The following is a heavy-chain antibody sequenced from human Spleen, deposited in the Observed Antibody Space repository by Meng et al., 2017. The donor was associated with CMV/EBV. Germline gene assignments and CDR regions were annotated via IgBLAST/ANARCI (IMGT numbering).Heavy chain of an antibody. Sequence: GESLKISCAASGFTFNSYSMNWVRQAPGKGLEWVSYISSSSSTIYYADSVKGRFTISRDNAKNSLYLQMNSLRAEDTAVYYCARALPSYYYGMDVWGQGTTVTVSS. D-gene: IGHD2-15*01. CDR2: ISSSSSTI. CDR3: ARALPSYYYGMDV. J-gene: IGHJ6*02. V-gene: IGHV3-48*04. CDR1: GFTFNSYS.